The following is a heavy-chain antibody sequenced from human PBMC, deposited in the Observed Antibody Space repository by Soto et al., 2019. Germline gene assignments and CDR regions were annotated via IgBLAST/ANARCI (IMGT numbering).Heavy chain of an antibody. CDR2: INNDGSNT. CDR3: ARDDCTMPSGS. Sequence: EVQLVQSGGGLVQPGGSLRLSCAASGFTFSTFWMHWFRQGPGKGLVWVSRINNDGSNTIYADSVKGRFTISRDNDKNTLYLQMNSLSAGDTAVYYCARDDCTMPSGSWGQGTLVTVSS. J-gene: IGHJ5*02. D-gene: IGHD2-21*02. CDR1: GFTFSTFW. V-gene: IGHV3-74*01.